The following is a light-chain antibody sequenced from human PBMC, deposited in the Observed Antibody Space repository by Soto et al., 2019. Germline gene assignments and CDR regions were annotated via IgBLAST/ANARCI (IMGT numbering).Light chain of an antibody. CDR3: QQRSNWRIT. J-gene: IGKJ5*01. V-gene: IGKV3D-20*02. CDR2: GAS. CDR1: QSVSSTY. Sequence: EIVLTQSPGTLSLSPGEAATLSCRATQSVSSTYLAWYQQKPGQPPRLLIYGASSRATGIPDRFSGSGSGTDFTLTISSLEPEDFAVYYCQQRSNWRITFGQGTRLEIK.